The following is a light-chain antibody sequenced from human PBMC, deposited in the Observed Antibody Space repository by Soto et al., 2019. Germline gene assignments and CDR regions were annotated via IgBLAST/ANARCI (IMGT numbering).Light chain of an antibody. CDR2: EVS. CDR3: ISYAGTNNLL. Sequence: QSALTQPPSASGSPGQSVTISCTGTSSDVGGYNYVSWYQQHPGKAPKLMIYEVSKRPSGVPDRFSGSKSGNTASLTVSGLQAEDEADYYCISYAGTNNLLFGGGTKVTVL. J-gene: IGLJ2*01. CDR1: SSDVGGYNY. V-gene: IGLV2-8*01.